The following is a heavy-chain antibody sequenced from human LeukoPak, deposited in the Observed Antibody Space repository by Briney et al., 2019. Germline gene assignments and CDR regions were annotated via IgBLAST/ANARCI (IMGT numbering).Heavy chain of an antibody. D-gene: IGHD2-21*02. J-gene: IGHJ4*02. CDR3: ARDRRVVTYYYFDY. V-gene: IGHV3-48*03. CDR2: ISSSGSTI. Sequence: RLGGSLRLSCAASGFTFSSYEMNWVRQAPGKGLEWVSYISSSGSTIYYADSVKGRFTISRDNAKNSLYLQMNSLRAEDTAVYYCARDRRVVTYYYFDYWGQGTLVTVSS. CDR1: GFTFSSYE.